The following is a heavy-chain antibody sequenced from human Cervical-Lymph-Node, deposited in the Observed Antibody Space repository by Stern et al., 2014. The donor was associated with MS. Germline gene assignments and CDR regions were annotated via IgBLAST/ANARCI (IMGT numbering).Heavy chain of an antibody. CDR2: IHDSGST. J-gene: IGHJ2*01. Sequence: QVQLQESGPGQVKPSETLSLTCTVSGDSVNSGSYYWTWIRQPPGKGLEWIGYIHDSGSTDYNPSLRSRVTISLDPSKNHFSLKVNSVTAADTAVYYCAREGHGDPKYWYFDLWGRGTLVTVSS. CDR3: AREGHGDPKYWYFDL. D-gene: IGHD4-17*01. V-gene: IGHV4-61*03. CDR1: GDSVNSGSYY.